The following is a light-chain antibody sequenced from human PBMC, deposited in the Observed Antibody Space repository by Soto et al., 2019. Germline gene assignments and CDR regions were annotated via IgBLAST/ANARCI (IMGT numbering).Light chain of an antibody. Sequence: QSALTQPASVSGSPGQSITISCTGTSSDVGGYNYVSWYQQHPGKAPKLMIYDVSNRPSGVSNRFSGSKSGNTASLTISGPRGGDGGFFYRRKYTSTTPLVVWGGGPK. J-gene: IGLJ2*01. CDR1: SSDVGGYNY. CDR3: RKYTSTTPLVV. CDR2: DVS. V-gene: IGLV2-14*01.